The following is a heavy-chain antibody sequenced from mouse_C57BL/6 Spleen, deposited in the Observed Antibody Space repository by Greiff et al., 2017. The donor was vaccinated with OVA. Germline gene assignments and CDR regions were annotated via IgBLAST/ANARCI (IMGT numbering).Heavy chain of an antibody. D-gene: IGHD3-2*01. Sequence: VKLMESGPELVKPGASVKISCKASGYAFSSSWMNWVKQRPGKGLEWIGRIYPGDGDTNYNGKFKGKATLTADKSSSTAYMQLSSLTSEDSAVYFCARWGQLGYFDYWGQGTTLTVSS. CDR3: ARWGQLGYFDY. V-gene: IGHV1-82*01. CDR2: IYPGDGDT. J-gene: IGHJ2*01. CDR1: GYAFSSSW.